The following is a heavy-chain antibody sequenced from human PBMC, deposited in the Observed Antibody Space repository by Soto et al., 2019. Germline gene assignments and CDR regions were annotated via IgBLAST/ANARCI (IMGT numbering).Heavy chain of an antibody. CDR1: GFTFSSYD. CDR3: AKEYYYDSSGYYLPAF. CDR2: IGTAGDP. J-gene: IGHJ6*02. Sequence: EVQLVESGGGLVQPGGSLRLSCAASGFTFSSYDMHWVHQATGKGLEWVSAIGTAGDPYYPGSVKGRFTISRENAKNSLYLQMNSLRAEDTAVYYCAKEYYYDSSGYYLPAFWGQGTTVTVSS. V-gene: IGHV3-13*05. D-gene: IGHD3-22*01.